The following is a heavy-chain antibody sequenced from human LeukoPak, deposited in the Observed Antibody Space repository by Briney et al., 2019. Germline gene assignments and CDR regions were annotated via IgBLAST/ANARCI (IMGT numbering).Heavy chain of an antibody. CDR3: ARGPSITTVSYFQY. CDR1: GFTFSSYV. V-gene: IGHV3-30*01. Sequence: PGRSLRLSCAASGFTFSSYVMHWVRQAPGKGLECVAVISYDGSNTNYGDSVKGQFTISRDNLENTLYLQMNSLRPEDTAVYYCARGPSITTVSYFQYWGQGILVTVSS. CDR2: ISYDGSNT. J-gene: IGHJ4*02. D-gene: IGHD1-14*01.